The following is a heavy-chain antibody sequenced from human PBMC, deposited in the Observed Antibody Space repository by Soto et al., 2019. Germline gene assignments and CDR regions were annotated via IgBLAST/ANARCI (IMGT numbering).Heavy chain of an antibody. CDR3: ERAYFEYSRLDSYYSHYGMDV. D-gene: IGHD6-6*01. CDR1: GGSISSYY. J-gene: IGHJ6*02. CDR2: IYYSGST. V-gene: IGHV4-59*01. Sequence: SETLSLTCTVSGGSISSYYWSWIRQPPGKGLEWIGYIYYSGSTNYNPSLKNRVTISVDTSKNQFSLKLSSVTAADTAVYDCERAYFEYSRLDSYYSHYGMDVWGQGTTVTVSS.